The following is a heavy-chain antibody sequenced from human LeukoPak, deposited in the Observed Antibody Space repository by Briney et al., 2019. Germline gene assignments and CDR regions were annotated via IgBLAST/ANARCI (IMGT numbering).Heavy chain of an antibody. Sequence: GGSLRLSCAASGFTFSSYAMSWVRQAPGKGLEWVSSFSGSGGSTYYADSVKGRFTISRDNSKNTLYLQMNSLRAEDTAVYYCARRAGAYSHPYDYWGQGTLVTVSS. CDR3: ARRAGAYSHPYDY. D-gene: IGHD4/OR15-4a*01. V-gene: IGHV3-23*01. CDR1: GFTFSSYA. J-gene: IGHJ4*02. CDR2: FSGSGGST.